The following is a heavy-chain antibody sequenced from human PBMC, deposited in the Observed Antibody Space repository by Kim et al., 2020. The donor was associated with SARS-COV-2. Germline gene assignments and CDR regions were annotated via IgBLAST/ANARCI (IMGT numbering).Heavy chain of an antibody. J-gene: IGHJ4*02. D-gene: IGHD3-10*01. Sequence: SETLSLTCTVSGGSISSYYWSWIRQPPGKGLEWIGYIYYSGSTNYNPSLKSRVTISVDTSKNQFSLKLSSVTAADTAVYYCARHVEVYYGSGYYYSFDYWGQGTLVTVSS. CDR1: GGSISSYY. V-gene: IGHV4-59*08. CDR2: IYYSGST. CDR3: ARHVEVYYGSGYYYSFDY.